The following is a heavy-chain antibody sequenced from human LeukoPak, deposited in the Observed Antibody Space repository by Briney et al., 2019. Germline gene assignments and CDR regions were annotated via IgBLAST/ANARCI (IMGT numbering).Heavy chain of an antibody. J-gene: IGHJ4*02. Sequence: ASGKVSCKASGYTFTGYYIHWVRQAPGQGLEWMGWINPNSGGTNYAQKFQGRITLTRDTSISTAYMELSRLRSDDTALYYCAREGDRFIMIAGFDYWGQGTLVTVSS. V-gene: IGHV1-2*02. CDR1: GYTFTGYY. CDR2: INPNSGGT. D-gene: IGHD3-22*01. CDR3: AREGDRFIMIAGFDY.